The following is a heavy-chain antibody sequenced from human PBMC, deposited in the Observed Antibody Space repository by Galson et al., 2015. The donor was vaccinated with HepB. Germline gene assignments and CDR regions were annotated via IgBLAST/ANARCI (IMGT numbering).Heavy chain of an antibody. CDR2: VRGGGFGT. CDR3: AKEGYGSGSFYSTSIDH. V-gene: IGHV3-23*01. CDR1: GFTFSSHA. Sequence: SLRLSCAASGFTFSSHAMSRVRQAPGKGLEWVSSVRGGGFGTFYADSVKGRFTTSRDNSKNTLYLQMNSLRAEDTAVYYCAKEGYGSGSFYSTSIDHWGQGILVTVSP. J-gene: IGHJ4*02. D-gene: IGHD3-10*01.